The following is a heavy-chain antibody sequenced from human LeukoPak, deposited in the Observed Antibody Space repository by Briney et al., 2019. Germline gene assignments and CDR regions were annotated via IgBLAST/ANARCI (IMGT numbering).Heavy chain of an antibody. CDR3: ATRILASAGTNWFDL. J-gene: IGHJ5*02. Sequence: SETLSLTCAVYGGSFSGYYWSWIRQPPGKGLEWIGEINHRGSTNYNPCLRSRVSISVDTSKNQFSLKLSSVTAADTAVYYCATRILASAGTNWFDLWGQGTLVTVSS. D-gene: IGHD2-15*01. CDR2: INHRGST. V-gene: IGHV4-34*01. CDR1: GGSFSGYY.